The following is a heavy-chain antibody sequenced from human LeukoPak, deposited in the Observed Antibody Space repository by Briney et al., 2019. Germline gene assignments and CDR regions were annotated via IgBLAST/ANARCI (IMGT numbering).Heavy chain of an antibody. CDR1: GYTFSSYG. Sequence: ASVKVSCKASGYTFSSYGISWVRPAPGQGLEWMGWISAYNGHTNYAPKLQGRLTVTTDTSTSTAYMELRSLRSDDTAVYYCARDGVPAAVSCPGRFDPWGQGTLVIVSS. J-gene: IGHJ5*02. CDR3: ARDGVPAAVSCPGRFDP. V-gene: IGHV1-18*01. D-gene: IGHD2-2*01. CDR2: ISAYNGHT.